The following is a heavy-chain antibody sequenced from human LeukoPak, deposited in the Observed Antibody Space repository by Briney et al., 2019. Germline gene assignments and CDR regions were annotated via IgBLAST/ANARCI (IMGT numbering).Heavy chain of an antibody. Sequence: GGSLRLSCAASGFTFSSYGMHWVRQAPGKGLEWVAVISYDGSNKYYADSVKGRFTISRDNSKNTLYLQMNSLRAEDTAVYYCAKEVGSSWYDAFGIWGQGTMVTVSS. CDR2: ISYDGSNK. CDR1: GFTFSSYG. D-gene: IGHD6-13*01. CDR3: AKEVGSSWYDAFGI. J-gene: IGHJ3*02. V-gene: IGHV3-30*18.